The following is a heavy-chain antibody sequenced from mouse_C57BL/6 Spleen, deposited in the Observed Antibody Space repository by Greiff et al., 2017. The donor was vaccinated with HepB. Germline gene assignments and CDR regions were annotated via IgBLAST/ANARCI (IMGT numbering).Heavy chain of an antibody. J-gene: IGHJ1*03. V-gene: IGHV1-59*01. CDR3: ARGPYGSSYDWYFDV. Sequence: VQLQQSGAELVRPGTSVKLSCKASGYTFTSYWMHWVKQRPGQGLEWIGVIDPSDSYTNYNQKFKGKATLTVDTSSSTAYMQLSSLTSEDSAVYYCARGPYGSSYDWYFDVWGTGTTVTVSS. D-gene: IGHD1-1*01. CDR1: GYTFTSYW. CDR2: IDPSDSYT.